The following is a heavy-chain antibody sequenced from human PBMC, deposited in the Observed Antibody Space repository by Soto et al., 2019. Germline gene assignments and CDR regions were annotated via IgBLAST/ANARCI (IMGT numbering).Heavy chain of an antibody. V-gene: IGHV3-53*02. Sequence: EVQLVETGGGLIQPGGSLRLSCAASGFTVSSNYMSWVRQAPGKGLEWVSVIYSGGSTYYADSVKGRFTISRDNSKNTLYLQMTSLRAEDTAVYYCAQSIAVAGFDYWGQGTLVTVSS. CDR1: GFTVSSNY. CDR2: IYSGGST. J-gene: IGHJ4*02. D-gene: IGHD6-19*01. CDR3: AQSIAVAGFDY.